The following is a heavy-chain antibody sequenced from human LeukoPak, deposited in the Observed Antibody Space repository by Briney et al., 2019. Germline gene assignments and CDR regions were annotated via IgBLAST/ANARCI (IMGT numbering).Heavy chain of an antibody. CDR3: ARDRRKGEAFDI. V-gene: IGHV4-61*02. CDR1: GGSISSGSYC. D-gene: IGHD3-16*01. Sequence: SQTLSLTCTVSGGSISSGSYCWSWIRQPAGKGLEWIGRIYTSGSTNYNPSLKSRVTISVDTSKNQFSLKLSSVTAADTAVYYCARDRRKGEAFDIWGQGTMVTVSS. J-gene: IGHJ3*02. CDR2: IYTSGST.